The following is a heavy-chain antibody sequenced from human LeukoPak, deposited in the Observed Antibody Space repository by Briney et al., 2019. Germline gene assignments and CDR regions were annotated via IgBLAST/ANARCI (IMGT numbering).Heavy chain of an antibody. Sequence: GGSLRHSCAASVFTFSSYSMNWVRQAPGKGLEWVSSISSRRNYMYYADSVKGRFAISRDNAKTSLYLQMNRLRAADTAVYYCARDGSGIAAAGLYYYYGMDVWGQGTTVTVSS. CDR2: ISSRRNYM. CDR3: ARDGSGIAAAGLYYYYGMDV. D-gene: IGHD6-13*01. J-gene: IGHJ6*02. CDR1: VFTFSSYS. V-gene: IGHV3-21*01.